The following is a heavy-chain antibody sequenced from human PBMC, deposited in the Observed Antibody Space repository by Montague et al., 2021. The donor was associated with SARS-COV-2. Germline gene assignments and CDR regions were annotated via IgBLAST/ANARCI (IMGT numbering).Heavy chain of an antibody. D-gene: IGHD3-9*01. CDR2: TYYRSKWDS. V-gene: IGHV6-1*01. J-gene: IGHJ3*02. CDR3: ASSGITLTGLDAFDI. Sequence: CAISGDSVSSKSVAWNWIRQSPSRGFEWLGRTYYRSKWDSDYAESVKRRLVITPDTSKNQVSLQLNSVIPEDTAVYFCASSGITLTGLDAFDIWGQGTMVTGSS. CDR1: GDSVSSKSVA.